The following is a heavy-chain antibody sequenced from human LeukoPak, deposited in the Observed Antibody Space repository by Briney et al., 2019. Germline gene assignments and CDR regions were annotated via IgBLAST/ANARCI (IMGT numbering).Heavy chain of an antibody. CDR2: IIPIFSTA. D-gene: IGHD6-13*01. J-gene: IGHJ6*04. Sequence: SVKVSCKASGGTFSSYAISWVRQAPGQGLEWMGGIIPIFSTANYAQKFQGRVTITADESTSTAYMELSSLRSEDTAVYYCARPGIAAAGTSPGDYYGMDVWGKGTTVTVSS. CDR1: GGTFSSYA. CDR3: ARPGIAAAGTSPGDYYGMDV. V-gene: IGHV1-69*13.